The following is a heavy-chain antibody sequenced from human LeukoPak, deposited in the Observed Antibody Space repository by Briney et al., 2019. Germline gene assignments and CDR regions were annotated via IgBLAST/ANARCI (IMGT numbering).Heavy chain of an antibody. D-gene: IGHD2-2*01. J-gene: IGHJ4*02. CDR2: ISGSSNTI. V-gene: IGHV3-48*02. CDR1: GFTFSNYS. CDR3: ARGYCSSNSCAFDY. Sequence: PGGSLRPSCAASGFTFSNYSMNWVRQAPGEGLEWVSYISGSSNTIYYADSVKGRFTISRDTAKNSLYLQMNSLRDEDSAVYYCARGYCSSNSCAFDYWGQGTLVTVSS.